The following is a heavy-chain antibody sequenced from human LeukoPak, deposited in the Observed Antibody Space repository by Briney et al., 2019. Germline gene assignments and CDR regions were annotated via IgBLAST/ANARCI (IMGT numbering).Heavy chain of an antibody. D-gene: IGHD3-22*01. Sequence: ASVKVSCKVSGYTLTELSMHWVRQAPGKGLEWMGGFDPEDGETIYAQKFQGRVPMTEDTSTDTAYMELSSLRSEDTAVYYCATVADSSGYWADAFDIWGQGTMVTVSS. J-gene: IGHJ3*02. CDR2: FDPEDGET. V-gene: IGHV1-24*01. CDR1: GYTLTELS. CDR3: ATVADSSGYWADAFDI.